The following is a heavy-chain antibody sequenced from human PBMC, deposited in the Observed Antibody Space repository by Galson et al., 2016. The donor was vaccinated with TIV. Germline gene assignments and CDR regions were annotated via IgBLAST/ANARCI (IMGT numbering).Heavy chain of an antibody. CDR2: IIPLFRTT. CDR1: GGTFSSYV. D-gene: IGHD5-18*01. CDR3: ATDRNTAFDTYHYYYGMDV. Sequence: SVKVSCKASGGTFSSYVFNWVRLAPGQGLEWMGGIIPLFRTTNYAQKFQGSVTITADKSTNTAYMELNSLKYGDTGVYYCATDRNTAFDTYHYYYGMDVWGQGTTVIVSS. J-gene: IGHJ6*02. V-gene: IGHV1-69*06.